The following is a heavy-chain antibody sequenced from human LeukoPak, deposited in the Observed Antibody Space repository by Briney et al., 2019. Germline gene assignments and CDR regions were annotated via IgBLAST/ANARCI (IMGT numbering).Heavy chain of an antibody. CDR3: ARDSGYDWRNYYMDV. J-gene: IGHJ6*03. CDR1: GFTFSSYS. Sequence: GGSLRLSCAASGFTFSSYSMNWVRQAPGKGLEWVSSISSSSSYIYYADSVKGRFTISRDNAKNSLYLQMNSLRAEDTAVYYCARDSGYDWRNYYMDVWGKGTTVTISS. V-gene: IGHV3-21*01. D-gene: IGHD5-12*01. CDR2: ISSSSSYI.